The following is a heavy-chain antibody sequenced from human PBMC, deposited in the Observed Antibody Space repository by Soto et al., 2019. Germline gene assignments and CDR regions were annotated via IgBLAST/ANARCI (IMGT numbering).Heavy chain of an antibody. CDR1: GGSISSYY. V-gene: IGHV4-59*01. CDR3: ARSTYGDYVYDAFDI. D-gene: IGHD4-17*01. CDR2: IYYSGST. Sequence: KASETLSLTCTVSGGSISSYYWSWIRQPPGKGLEWIGYIYYSGSTNYNPSLKSRVTISVDTSKNQFSLKLSSVTAADTAVYYCARSTYGDYVYDAFDIWGQGTMVTVSS. J-gene: IGHJ3*02.